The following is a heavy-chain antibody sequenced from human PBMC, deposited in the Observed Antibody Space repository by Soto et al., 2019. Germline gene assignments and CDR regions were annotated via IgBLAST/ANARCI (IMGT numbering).Heavy chain of an antibody. CDR1: GYIFSDFG. V-gene: IGHV1-18*01. CDR2: ISGYDGHT. CDR3: AREVASRGGQYDY. J-gene: IGHJ4*02. D-gene: IGHD3-16*01. Sequence: QVQLVQSAAEVKNPGASVKVSCKTSGYIFSDFGIGWVRQAPGQGLEWMGWISGYDGHTNYAQNLQGRVTITTDTSTSTGYMELRGLRSDDTAVDYCAREVASRGGQYDYWGQGTLVTVSS.